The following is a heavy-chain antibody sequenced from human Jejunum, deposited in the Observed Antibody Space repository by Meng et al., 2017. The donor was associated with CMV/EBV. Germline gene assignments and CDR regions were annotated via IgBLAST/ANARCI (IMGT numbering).Heavy chain of an antibody. CDR2: IYYSGST. D-gene: IGHD5-24*01. V-gene: IGHV4-39*07. CDR3: ARDRFPPPGLGSRWPQYMDY. CDR1: SSYY. Sequence: SSYYWGWIRQPPGKGLEWIGSIYYSGSTYYNPSLKSRVTVSVDTSNNQFSLKVTSVGAADTAVYYCARDRFPPPGLGSRWPQYMDYWGQGRLVTVSS. J-gene: IGHJ4*02.